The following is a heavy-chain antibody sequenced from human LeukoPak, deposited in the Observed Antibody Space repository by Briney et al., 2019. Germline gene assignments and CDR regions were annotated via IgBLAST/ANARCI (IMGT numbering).Heavy chain of an antibody. J-gene: IGHJ6*02. CDR1: GFSISNAW. V-gene: IGHV3-15*07. Sequence: GGSLRVSCTASGFSISNAWMNWVRQGPGKGLEWVGRIGSKTDGGTTDYAAPVKGRFTISRDDSKTTLYLQMNSLKTEDTAIYYCTRRDGSNSFVWGQGATVTVSS. D-gene: IGHD5-24*01. CDR2: IGSKTDGGTT. CDR3: TRRDGSNSFV.